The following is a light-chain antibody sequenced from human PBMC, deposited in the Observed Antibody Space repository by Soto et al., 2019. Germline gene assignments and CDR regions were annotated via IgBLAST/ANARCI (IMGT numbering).Light chain of an antibody. V-gene: IGLV2-14*01. CDR1: SSDVGGFNY. CDR3: SSYSTTSTLFV. J-gene: IGLJ1*01. Sequence: SALTEPASVSGSPGQAITISCTRTSSDVGGFNYVSWYQHHPGKAPKLIIYDVTNRPSGVSNRFSGSKSGNTASLTISGLQAEDEADYYCSSYSTTSTLFVFGTGTKVTVL. CDR2: DVT.